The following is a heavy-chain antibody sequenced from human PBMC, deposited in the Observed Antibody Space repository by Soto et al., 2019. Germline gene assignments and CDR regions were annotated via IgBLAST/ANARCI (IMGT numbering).Heavy chain of an antibody. CDR2: TYYSGST. Sequence: SETLSLTCNVSGGSISSGSYYWSWIRQPPGKGLEWIGYTYYSGSTTYNPSLKSRVSISVDTSKNQFSLKLTSVTAADTAVYYCAREVKYGATCSSGFGFWGQGTMVTVYS. D-gene: IGHD3-10*01. CDR1: GGSISSGSYY. J-gene: IGHJ4*02. V-gene: IGHV4-61*01. CDR3: AREVKYGATCSSGFGF.